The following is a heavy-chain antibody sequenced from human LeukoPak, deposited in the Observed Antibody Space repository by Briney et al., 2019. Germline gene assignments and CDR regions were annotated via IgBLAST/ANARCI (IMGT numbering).Heavy chain of an antibody. D-gene: IGHD3-10*01. V-gene: IGHV3-21*01. CDR3: ANGGSFDY. Sequence: GGSLRLSCAASGFTFSSYSMNWVRQAPGKGLEWVSSISRSSSYIYYTDSVKGRFTISRDNAKNSLYLQMNSLRAEDTAVYYCANGGSFDYWGQGTLVTVSS. J-gene: IGHJ4*02. CDR2: ISRSSSYI. CDR1: GFTFSSYS.